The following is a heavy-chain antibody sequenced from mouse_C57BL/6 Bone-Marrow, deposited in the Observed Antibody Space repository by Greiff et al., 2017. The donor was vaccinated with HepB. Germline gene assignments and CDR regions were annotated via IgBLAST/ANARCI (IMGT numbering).Heavy chain of an antibody. J-gene: IGHJ1*03. V-gene: IGHV1-81*01. D-gene: IGHD2-14*01. CDR2: IYPRSGNS. CDR1: GYTFTSYG. Sequence: VKVVESGAELARPGASVKLSCKASGYTFTSYGISWVKQRTGQGLEWIGDIYPRSGNSYYNEKFTGKAPLTADKSSSTAYMELRSLTSEDSAVYFCARWVLRRYFDVWGTGTTVTVSA. CDR3: ARWVLRRYFDV.